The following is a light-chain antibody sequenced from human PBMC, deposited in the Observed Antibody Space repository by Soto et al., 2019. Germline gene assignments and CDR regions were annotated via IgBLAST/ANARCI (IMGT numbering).Light chain of an antibody. CDR1: NSDIGSRNL. CDR3: CSYRSSSTLV. V-gene: IGLV2-14*02. CDR2: EVS. J-gene: IGLJ2*01. Sequence: QSALTQPASVSGSPGQSITISCTGTNSDIGSRNLVSWYQHHPGKSPRLLIYEVSNRPSGVSNRFSASKSGNTASLTISGLQAEDEADYYCCSYRSSSTLVFGGGTKLTVL.